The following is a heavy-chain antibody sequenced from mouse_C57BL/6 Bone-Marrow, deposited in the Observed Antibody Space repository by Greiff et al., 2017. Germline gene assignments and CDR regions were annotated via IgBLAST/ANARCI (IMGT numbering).Heavy chain of an antibody. J-gene: IGHJ2*01. V-gene: IGHV1-74*01. Sequence: VQLQQPGAELVKPGASVKVSCKASGYTFTSYWMHWVKQRTGQGLEWIGRIHPSDSDTNYNQQFKGKATLTVDKYSSTAYMQLSSLTSEYAAVYYCAIRGLRHYFDYWGQGTTLTVSS. CDR1: GYTFTSYW. D-gene: IGHD3-2*02. CDR3: AIRGLRHYFDY. CDR2: IHPSDSDT.